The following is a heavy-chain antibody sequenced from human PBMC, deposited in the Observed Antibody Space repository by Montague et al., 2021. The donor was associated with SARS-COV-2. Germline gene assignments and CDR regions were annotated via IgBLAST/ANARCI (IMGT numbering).Heavy chain of an antibody. Sequence: PALVKPSQTLTLTCTFSGFSLSKPGVYVGWIRQPPGKALECLAVIYWDDTKRYSPSLRSRLTITDDTSKNQVVLTMTNMDPVDTATYYCARTRAYYYDSSGYSYCFDYWGQGALVTVSS. J-gene: IGHJ4*02. CDR1: GFSLSKPGVY. D-gene: IGHD3-22*01. CDR2: IYWDDTK. V-gene: IGHV2-5*02. CDR3: ARTRAYYYDSSGYSYCFDY.